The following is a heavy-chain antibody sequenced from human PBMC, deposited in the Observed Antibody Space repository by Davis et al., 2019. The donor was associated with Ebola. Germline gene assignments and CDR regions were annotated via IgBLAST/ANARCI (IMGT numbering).Heavy chain of an antibody. J-gene: IGHJ5*02. CDR2: IIPIFAQA. V-gene: IGHV1-69*13. CDR1: GGTFSTYS. Sequence: SVKVSCKASGGTFSTYSFTWVRQAPGQGLEWMGGIIPIFAQAKYAPKFQGRLTMTADESTNTVYMELTRLTSEDTAVYYCARDLLRDWTDVWGLGTLVSVTS. CDR3: ARDLLRDWTDV. D-gene: IGHD3-16*01.